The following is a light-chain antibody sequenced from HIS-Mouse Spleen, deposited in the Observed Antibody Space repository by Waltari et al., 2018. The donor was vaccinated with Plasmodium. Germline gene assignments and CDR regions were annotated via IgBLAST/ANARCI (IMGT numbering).Light chain of an antibody. J-gene: IGLJ2*01. V-gene: IGLV3-1*01. Sequence: SYELTQPPSVSVSPGPTASITCSGDHLGDKYACWYQQKPGQSPVLVIDQDSKRPSGISERFSGSNSGNTATLTISGTQAMDEADYYCQAWDSSTVVFGGGTKLTVL. CDR2: QDS. CDR3: QAWDSSTVV. CDR1: HLGDKY.